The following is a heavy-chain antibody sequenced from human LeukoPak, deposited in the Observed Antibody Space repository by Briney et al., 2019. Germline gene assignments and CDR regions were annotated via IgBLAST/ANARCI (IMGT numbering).Heavy chain of an antibody. CDR3: ASDCLATSYYYYYMDV. V-gene: IGHV3-11*04. J-gene: IGHJ6*03. Sequence: GGSLRLSCAASGFTFSDHYMSWIRQAPGKGLEWVSYISSSGSTIYYADSVKGRFTISRDNAKNSLYLQMNSLRAEDTAVYYCASDCLATSYYYYYMDVWGKGTTVTVSS. CDR2: ISSSGSTI. D-gene: IGHD5-24*01. CDR1: GFTFSDHY.